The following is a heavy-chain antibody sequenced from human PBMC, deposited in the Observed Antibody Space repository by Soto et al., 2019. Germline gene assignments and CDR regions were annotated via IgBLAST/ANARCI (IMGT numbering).Heavy chain of an antibody. V-gene: IGHV4-59*01. Sequence: SETLSLTCTVSGGSISSYYWCWIRQPPGKGLEWIGYIYYSGSTNYNPSLKSRVTISVDTSKNQFSLKLSSVTAADTAVYYCARRSQLWTNNWFDPWGQGTLVTVSS. CDR2: IYYSGST. J-gene: IGHJ5*02. CDR1: GGSISSYY. D-gene: IGHD5-18*01. CDR3: ARRSQLWTNNWFDP.